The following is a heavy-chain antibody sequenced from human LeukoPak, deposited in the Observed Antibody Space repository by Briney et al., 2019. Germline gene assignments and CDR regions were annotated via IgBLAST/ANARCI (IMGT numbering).Heavy chain of an antibody. D-gene: IGHD3-3*01. Sequence: GGSLRLSCAAYGFTFSHYSMHWVRQAPGKGLEYVSAIISNGVSTHYADSVKGRFTISRDNSKNTLYLQMDSLRAEDMAVYYCARITMGATIANFYYYHMDVWGKGDTVTVSS. CDR1: GFTFSHYS. CDR3: ARITMGATIANFYYYHMDV. V-gene: IGHV3-64*02. J-gene: IGHJ6*03. CDR2: IISNGVST.